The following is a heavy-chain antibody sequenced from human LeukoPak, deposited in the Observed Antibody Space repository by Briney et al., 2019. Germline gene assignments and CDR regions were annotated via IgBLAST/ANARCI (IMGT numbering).Heavy chain of an antibody. CDR3: ARDLYSGYDLSS. CDR1: GFTFSSYG. V-gene: IGHV3-30*02. J-gene: IGHJ5*02. Sequence: GGSLRLSCAASGFTFSSYGMHWVRQAPGKGLEWVAFIRYDGSNKYYADSVKGRFTISRDNSKNTLYLQMNSLRAEDTAVYYCARDLYSGYDLSSWGQGTLLTVSS. D-gene: IGHD5-12*01. CDR2: IRYDGSNK.